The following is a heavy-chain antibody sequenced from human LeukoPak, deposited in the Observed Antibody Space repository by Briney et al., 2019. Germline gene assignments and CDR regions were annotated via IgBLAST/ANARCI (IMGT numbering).Heavy chain of an antibody. V-gene: IGHV3-20*04. Sequence: RSSETLSLTCAVSGYSISSGYYWGWVRQAPGKGLEWVSGINWNGGSTGYADSVKGRFTISRDNAKNSLYLQMNSLRAEDTALYYCARDGMDYYDSSGSNVFDYWGQGTLVTVSS. J-gene: IGHJ4*02. D-gene: IGHD3-22*01. CDR3: ARDGMDYYDSSGSNVFDY. CDR2: INWNGGST. CDR1: GYSISSGYY.